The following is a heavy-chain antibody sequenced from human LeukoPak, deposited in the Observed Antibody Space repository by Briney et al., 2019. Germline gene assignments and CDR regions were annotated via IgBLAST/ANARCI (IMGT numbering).Heavy chain of an antibody. CDR3: ARGNSGSYLNWFDP. Sequence: SETLSLTRTVSGGSIRSYYWSWIRQPPGKGLEWIGYIYYSGSTNYNPSLKSRVTISVDTSKNQFSLKLSSVTAADTAVYYCARGNSGSYLNWFDPWGQGTLVTVSS. J-gene: IGHJ5*02. D-gene: IGHD1-26*01. CDR1: GGSIRSYY. CDR2: IYYSGST. V-gene: IGHV4-59*01.